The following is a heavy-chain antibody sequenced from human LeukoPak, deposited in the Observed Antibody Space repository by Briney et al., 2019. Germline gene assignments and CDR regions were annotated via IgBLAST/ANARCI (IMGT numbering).Heavy chain of an antibody. V-gene: IGHV1-69*13. CDR2: IIPIFGTA. CDR1: GGTFSSYA. D-gene: IGHD5-24*01. Sequence: GASVKVSCKASGGTFSSYAIGWVRQAPGQALEWMGGIIPIFGTANYAQKFQGRVTITADESTSTAYMELSSLRSEDTAVYYCARGSSDGYNWDYFDYWGQGTLVTVSS. J-gene: IGHJ4*02. CDR3: ARGSSDGYNWDYFDY.